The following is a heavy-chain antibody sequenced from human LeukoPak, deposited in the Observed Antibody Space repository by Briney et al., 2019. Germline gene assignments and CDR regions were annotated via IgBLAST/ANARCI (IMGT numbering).Heavy chain of an antibody. CDR3: ARVKGSSTFDY. Sequence: GGSLRLSCAAPGFTFSSYTMHWVRQAPGKGLEWVAVISYDGSNKYYADSVKGRFTISGDNSKNTLYLQMNSLRAEDTAVYYCARVKGSSTFDYWGQGTLVTVSS. CDR2: ISYDGSNK. J-gene: IGHJ4*02. D-gene: IGHD2-2*01. V-gene: IGHV3-30-3*01. CDR1: GFTFSSYT.